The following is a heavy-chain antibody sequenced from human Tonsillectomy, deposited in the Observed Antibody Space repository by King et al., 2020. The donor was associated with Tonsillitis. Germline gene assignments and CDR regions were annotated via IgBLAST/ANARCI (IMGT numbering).Heavy chain of an antibody. CDR1: GFTLSSYG. CDR2: ISGSSSTI. CDR3: ARSFGSGSFDYYFDY. D-gene: IGHD3-10*01. J-gene: IGHJ4*02. V-gene: IGHV3-48*01. Sequence: VQLVESGGGLVQPGGSLRLYCAASGFTLSSYGMSWVRQAPGKGLEWVSYISGSSSTIHYADSVKGRLTISRDNVKNSLYLQMNSLRAEDTALYYCARSFGSGSFDYYFDYCGQGTLVTVSS.